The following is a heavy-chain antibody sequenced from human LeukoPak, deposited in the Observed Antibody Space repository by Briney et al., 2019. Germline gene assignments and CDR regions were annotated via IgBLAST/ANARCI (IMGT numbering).Heavy chain of an antibody. V-gene: IGHV3-7*01. CDR1: GFTFSSYS. CDR2: IKQDGSEK. J-gene: IGHJ4*02. CDR3: ARDPVAGILSPEYYFDY. Sequence: GGSLRLSCAASGFTFSSYSMNWVRQAPGKGLEWVANIKQDGSEKYYVDSVKGRFTISGDNAKNSLYLQMNSLRAEDTAVYYCARDPVAGILSPEYYFDYWGQGTLVTVSS. D-gene: IGHD6-19*01.